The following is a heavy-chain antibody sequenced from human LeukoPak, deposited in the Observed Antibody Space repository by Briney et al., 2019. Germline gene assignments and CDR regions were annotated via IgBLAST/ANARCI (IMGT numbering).Heavy chain of an antibody. Sequence: PSETLSLTCTVSGGSFSSGSYYWSWIRQPPGKGLEWTGYIYYSGSTNYNPSLKSRVTISVDTSKNQFSLKLSSVTAADTAVYYCARGCRPKERLVIIGLRRYYFDYWGQGTLVTVSS. CDR3: ARGCRPKERLVIIGLRRYYFDY. V-gene: IGHV4-61*01. CDR2: IYYSGST. J-gene: IGHJ4*02. CDR1: GGSFSSGSYY. D-gene: IGHD3-9*01.